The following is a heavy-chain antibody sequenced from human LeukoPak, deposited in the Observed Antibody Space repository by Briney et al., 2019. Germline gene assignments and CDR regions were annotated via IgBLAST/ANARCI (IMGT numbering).Heavy chain of an antibody. J-gene: IGHJ4*02. V-gene: IGHV4-34*01. CDR2: INHSGST. CDR1: GGSFSGYY. D-gene: IGHD2-2*01. Sequence: PSETLSLTCAVYGGSFSGYYWSWIRQPPGKGLEGIGGINHSGSTNYNPSLKTRVTISVDTSKNQFSLKLSSVTAADTAVYYCARGRLTSCYDYWGQGTLVTVSS. CDR3: ARGRLTSCYDY.